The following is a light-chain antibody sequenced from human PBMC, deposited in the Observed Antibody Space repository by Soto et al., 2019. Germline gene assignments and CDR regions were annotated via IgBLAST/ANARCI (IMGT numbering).Light chain of an antibody. V-gene: IGKV1-6*01. CDR2: GTS. CDR1: QAIRTE. Sequence: AIQMTQSPSSQYASVGDRVFITCRASQAIRTELGWYQQRPGKAPKLLIYGTSNLQSGVPSRFSGSGSGTDFTLTINGLQPEDFATYYCLQDYSYPRTFGQGTKVDIK. J-gene: IGKJ1*01. CDR3: LQDYSYPRT.